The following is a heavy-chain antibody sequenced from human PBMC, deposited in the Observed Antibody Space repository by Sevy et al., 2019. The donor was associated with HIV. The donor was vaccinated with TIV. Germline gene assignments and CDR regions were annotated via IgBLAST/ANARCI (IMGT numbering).Heavy chain of an antibody. CDR3: ARRPDFGRAIPTGVMDV. CDR1: GFTFSTYA. V-gene: IGHV3-23*01. J-gene: IGHJ6*02. D-gene: IGHD2-21*01. Sequence: GGSLRLSCAASGFTFSTYAMSWVRQTPGKGLQWVSVISDSGDSTYYADSVKDRFTISRDNSKNTMYLQMNRLRAEDTAVYYCARRPDFGRAIPTGVMDVWGQGTTVTVSS. CDR2: ISDSGDST.